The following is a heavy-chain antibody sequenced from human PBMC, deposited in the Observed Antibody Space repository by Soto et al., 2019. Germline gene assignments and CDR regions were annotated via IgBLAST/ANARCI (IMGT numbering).Heavy chain of an antibody. D-gene: IGHD5-12*01. CDR2: ISWNSGSI. CDR3: AKDPGRLLATMSHCDY. J-gene: IGHJ4*02. CDR1: GFTFDDYA. V-gene: IGHV3-9*01. Sequence: EVQLVESGGGLVQPGRSLRLSCAASGFTFDDYAMHWVRQAPGKGLEWVSGISWNSGSIGYADSVKGRFTISRDNAKNYLYLQMNSVRAEDTALYYGAKDPGRLLATMSHCDYWGQGTLVTVSS.